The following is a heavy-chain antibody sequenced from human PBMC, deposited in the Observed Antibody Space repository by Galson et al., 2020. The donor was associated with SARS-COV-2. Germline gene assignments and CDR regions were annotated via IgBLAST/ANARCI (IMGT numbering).Heavy chain of an antibody. V-gene: IGHV4-34*01. CDR3: ARGSTRYCSSTSCYTVVGRKYSSSPVFDY. D-gene: IGHD2-2*02. J-gene: IGHJ4*02. CDR2: INHSGST. Sequence: SETLSLTCAVYGGSFSGYYWSWIRQPPGKGLEWIGEINHSGSTNYNPSLKSRVTISVDTSKNQFSLKLSSVTAADTAVYYCARGSTRYCSSTSCYTVVGRKYSSSPVFDYWGQGTLVTVSS. CDR1: GGSFSGYY.